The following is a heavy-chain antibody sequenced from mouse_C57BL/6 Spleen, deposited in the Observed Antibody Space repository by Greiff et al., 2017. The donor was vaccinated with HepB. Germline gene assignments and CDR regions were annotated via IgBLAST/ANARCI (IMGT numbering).Heavy chain of an antibody. CDR3: ARARRYEYFDY. V-gene: IGHV1-19*01. D-gene: IGHD3-1*01. Sequence: VQLQQSGPVLVKPGASVKMSCKASGYTFTDYYMNWVKQSHGKSLEWIGVINPYNGGTSYNQKFKGKATLTVDKSSSTAYMELNSLTSEDSAVYYCARARRYEYFDYWGQGTTLTVSS. J-gene: IGHJ2*01. CDR1: GYTFTDYY. CDR2: INPYNGGT.